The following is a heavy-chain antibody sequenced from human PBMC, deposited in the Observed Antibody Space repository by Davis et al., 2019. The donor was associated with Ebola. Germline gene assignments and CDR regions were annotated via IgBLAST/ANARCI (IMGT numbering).Heavy chain of an antibody. Sequence: GGSLRLSCAASGFTFSSYAMHWVRQAPGKGLEWVAVISYDGSNKYYADSVKGRFTISRDNSKNTLYLQMNCLRAEDTAVYYCARDVPYYYDSSGYFDYWGQGTLVTVSS. V-gene: IGHV3-30-3*01. CDR2: ISYDGSNK. CDR1: GFTFSSYA. J-gene: IGHJ4*02. CDR3: ARDVPYYYDSSGYFDY. D-gene: IGHD3-22*01.